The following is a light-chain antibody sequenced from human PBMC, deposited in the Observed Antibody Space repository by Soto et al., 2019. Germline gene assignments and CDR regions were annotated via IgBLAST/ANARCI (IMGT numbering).Light chain of an antibody. Sequence: IHMTQSPSSLSASVGDRVTITCRASHRITTYLNWYQQKPGEAPKLLISTSGTLQRGVPSRFTGSGSGTDFTLTITGLQRADFATYFCQQTYNTPYTFGQRTKLEIK. J-gene: IGKJ2*01. V-gene: IGKV1-39*01. CDR1: HRITTY. CDR3: QQTYNTPYT. CDR2: TSG.